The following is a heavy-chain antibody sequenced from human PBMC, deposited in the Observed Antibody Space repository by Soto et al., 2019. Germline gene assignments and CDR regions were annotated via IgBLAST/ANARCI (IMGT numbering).Heavy chain of an antibody. CDR2: INHSGST. J-gene: IGHJ4*02. Sequence: WETLSLTCAVYGGSFSGYYWSWIRQPPGKGLEWIGEINHSGSTNYNLSLKSRVTISVDTSKNQFSLKLSSVTAADTAVYYCARDVTLVRGVDHYDYWGQGTLVIGSS. D-gene: IGHD3-10*01. CDR3: ARDVTLVRGVDHYDY. CDR1: GGSFSGYY. V-gene: IGHV4-34*01.